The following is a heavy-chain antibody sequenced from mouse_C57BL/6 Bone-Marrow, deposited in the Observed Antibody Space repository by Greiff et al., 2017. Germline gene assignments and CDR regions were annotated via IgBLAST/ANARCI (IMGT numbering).Heavy chain of an antibody. J-gene: IGHJ3*01. CDR1: GFTFSNYW. CDR2: IRLKSDNYAT. Sequence: EVMLVESGGGLVQPGGSMKLSCVASGFTFSNYWMNWVRQSPEKGLEWVAQIRLKSDNYATHYAESVKGRFTISRDDSKSSVYLQMNNLRAEDTGIDYCNLEYGKGGGAYWGQGTLVTVSA. V-gene: IGHV6-3*01. D-gene: IGHD2-10*02. CDR3: NLEYGKGGGAY.